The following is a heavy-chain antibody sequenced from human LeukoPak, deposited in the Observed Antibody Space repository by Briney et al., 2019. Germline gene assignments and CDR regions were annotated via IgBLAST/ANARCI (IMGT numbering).Heavy chain of an antibody. J-gene: IGHJ4*02. CDR2: IIPIFGTA. D-gene: IGHD6-6*01. CDR3: ARDQYSSSSSALDC. Sequence: SVKVSCKASGGTFSSYAISWVRQAPGQGLEWMGGIIPIFGTANYAQKFQGRVTITTDESTSTACMELSSLRSEDTAVYYCARDQYSSSSSALDCWGQGTLVTVSS. CDR1: GGTFSSYA. V-gene: IGHV1-69*05.